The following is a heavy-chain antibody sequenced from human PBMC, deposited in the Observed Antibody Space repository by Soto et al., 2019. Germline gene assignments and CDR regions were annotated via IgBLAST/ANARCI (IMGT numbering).Heavy chain of an antibody. CDR1: GYTFTSYD. V-gene: IGHV1-8*01. CDR3: ARGGGYCSGGSCHGYYYYMDV. D-gene: IGHD2-15*01. Sequence: ASVKVSCKASGYTFTSYDINWVRQATGQGLEWMGWMNPNSGNTGYAQKFQGRVTMTRNTSISTAYMELSSLRSEDTAVYYCARGGGYCSGGSCHGYYYYMDVWGKGTTVTVS. J-gene: IGHJ6*03. CDR2: MNPNSGNT.